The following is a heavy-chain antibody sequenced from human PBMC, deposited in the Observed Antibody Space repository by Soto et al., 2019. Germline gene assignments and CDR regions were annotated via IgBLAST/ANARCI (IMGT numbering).Heavy chain of an antibody. V-gene: IGHV4-61*01. CDR2: IYYSGST. D-gene: IGHD6-19*01. CDR3: ARDPSGLFFVY. CDR1: GGSVSSGSYY. J-gene: IGHJ4*02. Sequence: QVQLQESGPGLVKPSETLSLTCTVSGGSVSSGSYYWSWIRQPPGKGLEWIGYIYYSGSTNYNPSLKSRVTISVDTSKNQFSLKLSSVTAADTAVYYCARDPSGLFFVYWGQGTLVTVSS.